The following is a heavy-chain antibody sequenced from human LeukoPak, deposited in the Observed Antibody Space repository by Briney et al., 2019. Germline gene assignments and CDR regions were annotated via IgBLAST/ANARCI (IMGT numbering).Heavy chain of an antibody. V-gene: IGHV4-39*01. CDR3: ARQVSDYYYYYIDV. CDR1: GGSISSTAYY. Sequence: SETLSLTCTVSGGSISSTAYYWDWIRQPPGKGLEWIGSIYYSETTYYNSSLKSRVTISLSTSKNQFSLRLTSVTAADTAVYYCARQVSDYYYYYIDVWGKGATVTVSS. CDR2: IYYSETT. J-gene: IGHJ6*03. D-gene: IGHD5/OR15-5a*01.